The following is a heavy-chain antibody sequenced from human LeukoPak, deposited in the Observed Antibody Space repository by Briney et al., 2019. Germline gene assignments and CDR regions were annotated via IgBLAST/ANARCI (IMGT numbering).Heavy chain of an antibody. Sequence: GASVKVSCKASGYTFIGYYMHWVRQAPGQGLEWMGRINPNSGTTNYAQKFQGRVTMTRDTSISTAYMELNSLRSDDTAVYCCARRYYYDSSAYTVDYWGQGTLVTVSS. CDR2: INPNSGTT. CDR1: GYTFIGYY. V-gene: IGHV1-2*06. CDR3: ARRYYYDSSAYTVDY. J-gene: IGHJ4*02. D-gene: IGHD3-22*01.